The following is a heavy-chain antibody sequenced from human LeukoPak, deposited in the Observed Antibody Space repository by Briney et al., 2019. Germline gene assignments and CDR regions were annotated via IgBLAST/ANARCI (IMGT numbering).Heavy chain of an antibody. CDR2: INHSGGT. D-gene: IGHD6-13*01. CDR3: ASLRIAARRAFDI. V-gene: IGHV4-34*01. J-gene: IGHJ3*02. CDR1: GGSFSGYY. Sequence: ASETLSLTCAVYGGSFSGYYWSWIRQPPGKGLEWIGEINHSGGTNYNPSLKSRVTISVDTSKNQFSLKLSSVTAADTAVYYCASLRIAARRAFDIWGQGTMVTVSS.